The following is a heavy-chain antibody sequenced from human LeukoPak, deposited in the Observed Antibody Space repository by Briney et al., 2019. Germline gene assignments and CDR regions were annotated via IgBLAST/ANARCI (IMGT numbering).Heavy chain of an antibody. CDR3: VRVIGAPNYYYYMDV. CDR2: IYTSGST. J-gene: IGHJ6*03. CDR1: GGSISSYY. Sequence: PSETLSLTCTVSGGSISSYYWSWIRQPAGKGLEWIGRIYTSGSTNYNPSLKSRVTMSVDTSKNQFSLKLSSVTAADTAVYYCVRVIGAPNYYYYMDVWGKGTTVTVSS. V-gene: IGHV4-4*07. D-gene: IGHD3-22*01.